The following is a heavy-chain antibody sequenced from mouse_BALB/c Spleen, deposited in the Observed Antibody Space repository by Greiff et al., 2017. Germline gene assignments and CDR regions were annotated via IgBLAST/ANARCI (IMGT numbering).Heavy chain of an antibody. V-gene: IGHV2-6-7*01. CDR1: GFSLTGYG. CDR2: IWGDGST. D-gene: IGHD3-3*01. Sequence: VQLKESGPGLVAPSQSLSITCTVSGFSLTGYGVNWVRQPPGKGLEWLGMIWGDGSTDYNSALKSRLSISKDNSKSQVFLKMNSLQTDDTARYYCARDRGTAKGWFAYWGQGTLVTVSA. CDR3: ARDRGTAKGWFAY. J-gene: IGHJ3*01.